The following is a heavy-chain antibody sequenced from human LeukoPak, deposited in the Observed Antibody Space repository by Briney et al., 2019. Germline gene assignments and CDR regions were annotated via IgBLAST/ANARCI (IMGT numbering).Heavy chain of an antibody. CDR1: GYTFTSYY. Sequence: GASVKVSCKASGYTFTSYYMHWVRQAPGQGLEWMGIINPSGGSSSYAQKFQGRVTMTRDTSTSTVYMELSSLRSEDTAVYYCARDRQQLGTGLLFWGQGTLVTVSS. CDR2: INPSGGSS. J-gene: IGHJ4*02. V-gene: IGHV1-46*01. CDR3: ARDRQQLGTGLLF. D-gene: IGHD6-13*01.